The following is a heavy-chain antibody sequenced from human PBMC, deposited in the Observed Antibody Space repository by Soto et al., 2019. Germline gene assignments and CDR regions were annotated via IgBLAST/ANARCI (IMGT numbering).Heavy chain of an antibody. J-gene: IGHJ4*02. CDR3: AREPGEYDFWSSYYRGNYFDY. V-gene: IGHV4-34*01. D-gene: IGHD3-3*01. CDR1: GGSFSGYY. Sequence: PSGNLSLTCAVYGGSFSGYYWSWIRQPPGKGLEWIGEINHSGSTNYNPSLKSRVTISVDTSKNQFSLKLSSVTAADTAVYYCAREPGEYDFWSSYYRGNYFDYWGQGT. CDR2: INHSGST.